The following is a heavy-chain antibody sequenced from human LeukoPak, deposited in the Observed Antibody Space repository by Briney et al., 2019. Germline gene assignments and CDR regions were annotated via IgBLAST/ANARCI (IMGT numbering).Heavy chain of an antibody. CDR3: ARVGSRYCSGANCYDGF. CDR2: ISYDGNNQ. V-gene: IGHV3-30-3*01. D-gene: IGHD2-15*01. CDR1: GFAFSSLA. Sequence: GGSLRLSCAVSGFAFSSLAMHWVRQAPGKGLEWVAFISYDGNNQYYADSVRGRFTISRDNSKNTLYLQMNNLRAEDTAIYYCARVGSRYCSGANCYDGFWGQGTLVSVSS. J-gene: IGHJ4*02.